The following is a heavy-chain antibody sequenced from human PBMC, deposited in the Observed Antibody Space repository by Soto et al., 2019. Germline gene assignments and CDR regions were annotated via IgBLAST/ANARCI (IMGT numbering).Heavy chain of an antibody. CDR2: IYYSGST. D-gene: IGHD3-10*01. Sequence: SETLSLTCTVSGGSISSYYWSWIRQPPGKGLEWIGYIYYSGSTNYNPSLKSRVTISVDTSKNQFSLKLSSVTAADTAVYYCARRYRSGSFDFWGQGTLVTVSS. V-gene: IGHV4-59*01. J-gene: IGHJ4*02. CDR1: GGSISSYY. CDR3: ARRYRSGSFDF.